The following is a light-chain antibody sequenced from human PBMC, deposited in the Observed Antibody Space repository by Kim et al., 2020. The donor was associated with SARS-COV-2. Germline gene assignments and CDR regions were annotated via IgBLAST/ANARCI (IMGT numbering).Light chain of an antibody. Sequence: SYELTQPPSVSVAPGKTATITCGGDNVGSKSLHWYQQRPGQAPVLVIYYDSKRPSGIPERFSDSNSGDTATLSISRVEAGDEADYYCQVWDRITNHVVFGGGTQLTVL. J-gene: IGLJ2*01. CDR3: QVWDRITNHVV. V-gene: IGLV3-21*04. CDR2: YDS. CDR1: NVGSKS.